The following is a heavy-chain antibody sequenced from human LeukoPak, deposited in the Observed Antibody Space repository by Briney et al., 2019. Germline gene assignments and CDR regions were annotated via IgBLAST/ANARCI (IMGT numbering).Heavy chain of an antibody. D-gene: IGHD3-22*01. V-gene: IGHV3-11*04. CDR2: ISSSGTTI. J-gene: IGHJ4*02. CDR3: ARARAYYYESSLLFDY. Sequence: TGGSLRLSCAASGFTVSSNYMSWVRQAPGKGLEWVSYISSSGTTIYYADSVKGRFTISRDNAKNSLYLQMNSLRAEETAVYYCARARAYYYESSLLFDYWGQGTLVTVSS. CDR1: GFTVSSNY.